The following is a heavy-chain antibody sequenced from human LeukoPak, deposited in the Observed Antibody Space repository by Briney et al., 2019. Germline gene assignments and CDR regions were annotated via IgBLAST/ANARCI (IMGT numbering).Heavy chain of an antibody. J-gene: IGHJ4*02. D-gene: IGHD3-22*01. CDR2: IYYSGST. Sequence: PSQTLSLTCTVSGGSIGGGDYYWSWIRQPPGKGLEWIGYIYYSGSTYYNPSLKSRVTISVDTSKNQFSLKLSSVTAADTAVYYCARGGYYYDSSGYLTDYWGQGTLVTVSS. CDR1: GGSIGGGDYY. V-gene: IGHV4-30-4*01. CDR3: ARGGYYYDSSGYLTDY.